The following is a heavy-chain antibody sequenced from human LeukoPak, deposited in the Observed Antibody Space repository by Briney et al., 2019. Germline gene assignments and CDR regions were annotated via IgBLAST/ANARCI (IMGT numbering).Heavy chain of an antibody. D-gene: IGHD6-6*01. Sequence: SQTLSLTCAISGDSVSSNSAAWNWIRQSPSRGLEWLGRTYYRSKWYNDYAVSVKSRITINPDTSKNQFSLQLNSVTPEDTAVYYCARGAWSAHKYSSSSSPFDYWGQGTLVTVSS. V-gene: IGHV6-1*01. CDR1: GDSVSSNSAA. J-gene: IGHJ4*02. CDR2: TYYRSKWYN. CDR3: ARGAWSAHKYSSSSSPFDY.